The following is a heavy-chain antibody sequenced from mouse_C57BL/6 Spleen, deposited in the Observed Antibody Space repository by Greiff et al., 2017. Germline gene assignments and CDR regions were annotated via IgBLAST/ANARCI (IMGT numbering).Heavy chain of an antibody. V-gene: IGHV1-7*01. J-gene: IGHJ2*01. CDR2: INPSSGYT. D-gene: IGHD1-1*01. CDR3: ARLPGSSWDYFDY. CDR1: GYTFTSYW. Sequence: QVQLKQSGAELAKPGASVKLSCKASGYTFTSYWLHWVKQRPGQGLEWIGYINPSSGYTKYNQKFKDKATLTADKSSSTAYMQLSSLTYEDSAVYYCARLPGSSWDYFDYWGQGTTLTVSS.